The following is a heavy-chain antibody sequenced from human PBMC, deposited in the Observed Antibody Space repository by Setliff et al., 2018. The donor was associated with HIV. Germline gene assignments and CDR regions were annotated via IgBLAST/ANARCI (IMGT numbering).Heavy chain of an antibody. J-gene: IGHJ5*02. CDR3: TRGWWAYGLMGS. Sequence: LPLTCTVSSGSISGDNWWSWVRQPPGKGLEWIGEIYHRGSTNYNPAFKSRVSMGLDNANDQFSLRLTSVTAADSATSYCTRGWWAYGLMGSWGQGMLVTVSS. CDR1: SGSISGDNW. CDR2: IYHRGST. V-gene: IGHV4-4*02. D-gene: IGHD2-15*01.